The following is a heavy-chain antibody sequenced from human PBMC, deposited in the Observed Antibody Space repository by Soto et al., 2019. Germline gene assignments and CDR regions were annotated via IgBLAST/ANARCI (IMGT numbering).Heavy chain of an antibody. CDR2: ISASGRST. D-gene: IGHD3-3*01. CDR1: GFNFNNYV. J-gene: IGHJ4*02. CDR3: ATRYDFFPCDF. V-gene: IGHV3-23*01. Sequence: GGSLRLSCAASGFNFNNYVMTWVRQAPGKGLEWVSTISASGRSTYYAASVKGRFTISRDNSKNTLYLLMNTLSVDDTAIYYCATRYDFFPCDFWGQGTLVTVSS.